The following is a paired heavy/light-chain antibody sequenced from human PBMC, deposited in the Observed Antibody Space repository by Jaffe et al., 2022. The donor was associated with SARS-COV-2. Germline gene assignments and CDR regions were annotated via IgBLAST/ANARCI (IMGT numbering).Light chain of an antibody. CDR1: SSDVGSYNR. V-gene: IGLV2-18*02. CDR3: TSYTSSATWV. J-gene: IGLJ3*02. Sequence: QSALTQPPSVSGSPGQSVTISCTGTSSDVGSYNRVSWYQQPPGTAPKLLIYELSNRPSGVPDRFSGSKSGNTASLTISGLQAEDEADYYCTSYTSSATWVFGGGTKLSVL. CDR2: ELS.
Heavy chain of an antibody. J-gene: IGHJ4*02. CDR1: GFSFSNYA. CDR2: ISASAGYT. D-gene: IGHD1-26*01. V-gene: IGHV3-23*01. CDR3: TKGVGALMVGATPHS. Sequence: EVQLLESGGGFIQPGGSLRLSCAASGFSFSNYAMTWVRQAPGRGLEWVSSISASAGYTYYADSVKGRFTISRDNSKNTLSLHMNSLRAEDTAVYFCTKGVGALMVGATPHSWGQGTLVTVSS.